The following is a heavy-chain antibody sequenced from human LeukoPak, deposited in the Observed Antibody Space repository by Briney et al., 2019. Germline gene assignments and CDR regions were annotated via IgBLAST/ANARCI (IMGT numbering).Heavy chain of an antibody. CDR1: GGSISSGGYS. V-gene: IGHV4-30-2*01. CDR2: IYHSGST. J-gene: IGHJ6*02. D-gene: IGHD2-2*01. Sequence: SQTLSLTCAVSGGSISSGGYSWSWIRQPPGKGLEWIGYIYHSGSTYYNPSLKSRVTISVDRSKNQFSLKLSSVTAADTAVYYRARGCSSTSCSIYYYYGMDVWGQGTTVTVSS. CDR3: ARGCSSTSCSIYYYYGMDV.